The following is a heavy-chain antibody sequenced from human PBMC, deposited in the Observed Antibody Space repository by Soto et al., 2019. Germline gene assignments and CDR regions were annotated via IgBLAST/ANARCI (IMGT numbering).Heavy chain of an antibody. V-gene: IGHV3-33*01. CDR3: ARDPGDSSGRKSRYYYYYGMDV. J-gene: IGHJ6*02. CDR1: GFTFSSYG. Sequence: QVQLVESGGGVVQPGRSLRLSCAASGFTFSSYGMHWVRQAPGKGLEWVTLIWFDGSNKYYADSLKGRFTISRDNSKNTLYLQMNSLRAEDTAVYYCARDPGDSSGRKSRYYYYYGMDVWGQGTTVTVSS. D-gene: IGHD3-22*01. CDR2: IWFDGSNK.